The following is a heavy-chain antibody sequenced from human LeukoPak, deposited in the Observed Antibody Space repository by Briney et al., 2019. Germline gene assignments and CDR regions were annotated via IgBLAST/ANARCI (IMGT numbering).Heavy chain of an antibody. J-gene: IGHJ4*02. CDR1: GYTFIDHH. V-gene: IGHV1-2*02. CDR2: IHPNGRDT. D-gene: IGHD3-10*01. Sequence: GASVTVSCRASGYTFIDHHILWVRQAPGQGLEWMGWIHPNGRDTQYAQKFQDRMTMTTDTSITTAYMELHSVTSDDTAVYYCSAHYGPGPVWGQGTLITASS. CDR3: SAHYGPGPV.